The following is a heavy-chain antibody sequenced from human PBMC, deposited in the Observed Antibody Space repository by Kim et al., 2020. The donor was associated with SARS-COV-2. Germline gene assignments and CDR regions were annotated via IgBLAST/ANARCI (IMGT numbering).Heavy chain of an antibody. V-gene: IGHV3-15*01. J-gene: IGHJ6*02. D-gene: IGHD6-19*01. Sequence: KGRFTISRDDSKNTLYLQMNSLKTEDTAVYYCTTDAAVAGIINYYYGMDVWGQGTTVTVSS. CDR3: TTDAAVAGIINYYYGMDV.